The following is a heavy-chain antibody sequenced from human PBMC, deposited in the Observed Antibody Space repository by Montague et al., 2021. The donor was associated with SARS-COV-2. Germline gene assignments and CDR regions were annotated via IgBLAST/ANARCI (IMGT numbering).Heavy chain of an antibody. CDR2: INHSGRT. CDR3: TRGPVFSNSWYSLPTLDQRPSWYFDL. J-gene: IGHJ2*01. CDR1: GVSFSGYS. D-gene: IGHD6-13*01. Sequence: SETLSLTCAVYGVSFSGYSWCWICQAPAPGLEWIGEINHSGRTNYNPSLTSRVTISVDTSTTKFSLTLNSVTAADTAVFYCTRGPVFSNSWYSLPTLDQRPSWYFDLWGRGTLVIVSS. V-gene: IGHV4-34*01.